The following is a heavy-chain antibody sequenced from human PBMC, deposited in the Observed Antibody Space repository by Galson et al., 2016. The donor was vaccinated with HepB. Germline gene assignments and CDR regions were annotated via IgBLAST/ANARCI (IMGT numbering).Heavy chain of an antibody. CDR3: AKRHEYCPPVGCSVDY. J-gene: IGHJ4*02. V-gene: IGHV3-30*18. Sequence: SLRLSCAASGFTFGGYGMHWVRQAPGKGLEWVAADSMDGRRKFYSDSVKGRFTISRDNSNNMLFLQMDSLRPDDTAVYYCAKRHEYCPPVGCSVDYWGQGTLVSVSS. CDR2: DSMDGRRK. CDR1: GFTFGGYG. D-gene: IGHD2/OR15-2a*01.